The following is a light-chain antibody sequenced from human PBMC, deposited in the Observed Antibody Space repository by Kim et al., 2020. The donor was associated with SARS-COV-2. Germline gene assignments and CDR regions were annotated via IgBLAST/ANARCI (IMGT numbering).Light chain of an antibody. CDR1: SSNIGAGYD. CDR2: GNS. Sequence: QAVVTQPPSVSGAPGQRVTISCTGSSSNIGAGYDVHWYQQLPGTAPKLLIYGNSNRPSGVPDRFSDSKSGTSASLAITGLQAEDEADYYCQSYDSSLSVVVFGGGTQLTVL. V-gene: IGLV1-40*01. CDR3: QSYDSSLSVVV. J-gene: IGLJ2*01.